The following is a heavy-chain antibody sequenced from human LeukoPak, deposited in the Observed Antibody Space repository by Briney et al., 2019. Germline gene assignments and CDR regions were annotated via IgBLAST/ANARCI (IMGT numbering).Heavy chain of an antibody. CDR3: ARGTLYRGWSYYLDF. J-gene: IGHJ4*02. CDR2: IYTSGST. D-gene: IGHD6-19*01. Sequence: PSETLSLTCTVSGNSISSGDYYWSWIRQPAGKGLEWIGRIYTSGSTNYNPSLKSRVTISVDTSKNQFSLKLSSVTAADTAMYYCARGTLYRGWSYYLDFWGQGSQVTVSS. V-gene: IGHV4-61*02. CDR1: GNSISSGDYY.